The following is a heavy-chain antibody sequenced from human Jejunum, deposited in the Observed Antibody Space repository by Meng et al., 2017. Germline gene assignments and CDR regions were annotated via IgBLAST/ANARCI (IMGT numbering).Heavy chain of an antibody. CDR2: ISGSADST. CDR1: GFTFSNYA. D-gene: IGHD6-19*01. J-gene: IGHJ4*02. CDR3: AKLETSGWPFYFNS. Sequence: GGSLRLSCVASGFTFSNYAMNWVRQAPGKGLELASTISGSADSTYYADSVKGRFTISRDNSRDTLYLQMNSLRAEDTAIYYCAKLETSGWPFYFNSWGQGTLVTVSS. V-gene: IGHV3-23*01.